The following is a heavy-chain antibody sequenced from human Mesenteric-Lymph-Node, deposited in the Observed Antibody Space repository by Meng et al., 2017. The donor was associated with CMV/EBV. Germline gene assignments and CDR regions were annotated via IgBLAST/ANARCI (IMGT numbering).Heavy chain of an antibody. CDR1: GFTFSTYA. J-gene: IGHJ4*02. Sequence: GGSLRLSCAASGFTFSTYAMHWVRQAPGKGLERVAVISHEGTNKLIGDSVKGRFTISRDNSRNTLYLQMNSLRPEDTAVYYCARDMYSNYSPCLDYWGQGTLVTVSS. D-gene: IGHD1-26*01. CDR3: ARDMYSNYSPCLDY. CDR2: ISHEGTNK. V-gene: IGHV3-30-3*01.